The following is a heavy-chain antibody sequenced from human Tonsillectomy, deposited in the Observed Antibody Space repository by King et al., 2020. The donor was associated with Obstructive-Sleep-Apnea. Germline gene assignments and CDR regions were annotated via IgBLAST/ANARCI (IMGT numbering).Heavy chain of an antibody. CDR1: EFTFSSYG. CDR2: IRYDGSNK. D-gene: IGHD6-13*01. CDR3: AKHRWGFQQQATSHFDC. J-gene: IGHJ4*02. Sequence: VQLVESGGGVVQPGGSLRLSCAASEFTFSSYGMHWVRQAPGKGLEWVAFIRYDGSNKYYAESVKGRFTISRDNSKNTLDLQMNSLRAEDTAVYYCAKHRWGFQQQATSHFDCWGQGTLVTVSS. V-gene: IGHV3-30*02.